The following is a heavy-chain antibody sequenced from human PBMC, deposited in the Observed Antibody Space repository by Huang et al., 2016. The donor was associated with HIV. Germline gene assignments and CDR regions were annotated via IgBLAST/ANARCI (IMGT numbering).Heavy chain of an antibody. Sequence: EVQMVESGGGLVQPGGSLRLSCAASGFTFSSYWMHWVRQAPGKGLVWVSRINSDGSSTMYADSVKGRFTISRDNAKSTLYLQMNSLTAEDTAVYYCASYQSRLLWYVFDIWGRGTMVTVSS. CDR2: INSDGSST. J-gene: IGHJ3*02. V-gene: IGHV3-74*03. CDR3: ASYQSRLLWYVFDI. CDR1: GFTFSSYW. D-gene: IGHD2-2*01.